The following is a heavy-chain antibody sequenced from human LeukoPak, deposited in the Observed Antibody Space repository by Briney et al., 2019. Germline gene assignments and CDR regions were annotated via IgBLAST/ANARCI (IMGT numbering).Heavy chain of an antibody. CDR2: IIPIFGTA. J-gene: IGHJ6*03. CDR3: ARTSSSSGWSQFYYYYYMDV. V-gene: IGHV1-69*13. CDR1: GGTFSSYA. Sequence: SVKVSCKASGGTFSSYAISWVRQAPGQGLEWMGGIIPIFGTANYAQKFQGRVTITPDESTSTAYMELSSLRSEDTAVYYCARTSSSSGWSQFYYYYYMDVWGKGTTVTVSS. D-gene: IGHD6-19*01.